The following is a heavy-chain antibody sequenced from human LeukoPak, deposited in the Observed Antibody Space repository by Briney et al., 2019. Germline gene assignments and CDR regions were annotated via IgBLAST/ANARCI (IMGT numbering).Heavy chain of an antibody. J-gene: IGHJ4*02. CDR2: IWYDGSDK. CDR1: GFTFSNYG. V-gene: IGHV3-33*01. CDR3: ATDQGIY. Sequence: GRSLRLSCAASGFTFSNYGMHWVRQAPGKGLEWVAVIWYDGSDKYYADSVKGRFTISRDNSKNTLYLQMNSLRAEDTAVYYCATDQGIYWGQGALVIVSS. D-gene: IGHD6-13*01.